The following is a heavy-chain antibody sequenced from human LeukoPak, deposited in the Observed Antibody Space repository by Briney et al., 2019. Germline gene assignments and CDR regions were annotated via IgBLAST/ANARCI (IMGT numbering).Heavy chain of an antibody. J-gene: IGHJ4*02. V-gene: IGHV4-4*02. CDR2: IYHSGST. CDR1: GGSISSSNW. Sequence: SGTLSLTCAVSGGSISSSNWWSWVRQPPGKGLEWIGEIYHSGSTNYNPSLKSRVTISVDKSKNQFSLKLGSVTAADTAVYYCARSVYCSSTSCYTAVDYWGQGTLVTVSS. CDR3: ARSVYCSSTSCYTAVDY. D-gene: IGHD2-2*02.